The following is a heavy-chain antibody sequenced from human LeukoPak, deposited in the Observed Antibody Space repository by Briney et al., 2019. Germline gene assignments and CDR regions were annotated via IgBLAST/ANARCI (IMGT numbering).Heavy chain of an antibody. Sequence: GGSLRLSCAASGFTFSDYNMNWVRQAPGKGLEWVSVISTSSTYIYYADSVKGRFTISRDNAKNSLYLQMNSLRAEDTAVYYCARVSTAASLAVDSWGQGTLVTVST. J-gene: IGHJ4*02. CDR3: ARVSTAASLAVDS. V-gene: IGHV3-21*06. CDR2: ISTSSTYI. D-gene: IGHD6-13*01. CDR1: GFTFSDYN.